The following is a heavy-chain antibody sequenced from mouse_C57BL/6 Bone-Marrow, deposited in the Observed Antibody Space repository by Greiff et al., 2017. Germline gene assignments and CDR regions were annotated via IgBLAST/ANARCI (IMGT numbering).Heavy chain of an antibody. V-gene: IGHV1-81*01. Sequence: QVQLQQSGAELARPGASVKLSCKASGYTFTSYGISWVKQRTGQGLEWIGEIYPRSGNTYYNEKFKGKATLTADKSSSTAYMELRSLTSEDSAVYFCARGDFYYLYAMDYWGQGTSVTVSS. J-gene: IGHJ4*01. CDR3: ARGDFYYLYAMDY. CDR1: GYTFTSYG. D-gene: IGHD2-1*01. CDR2: IYPRSGNT.